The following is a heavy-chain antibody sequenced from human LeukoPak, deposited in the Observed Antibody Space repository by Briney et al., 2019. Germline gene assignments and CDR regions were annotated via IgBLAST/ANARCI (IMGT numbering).Heavy chain of an antibody. D-gene: IGHD1-26*01. J-gene: IGHJ3*02. CDR3: ARWESQEDAFDI. V-gene: IGHV4-30-2*01. CDR2: IYHSGST. Sequence: LRLSCAASGFTFSSYAMSWIRQPPGKGLEWIGYIYHSGSTYYNPSLKSRVTISVDRSKNQFSLKLSSVTAADTAVYYCARWESQEDAFDIWGQGTMVTVSS. CDR1: GFTFSSYA.